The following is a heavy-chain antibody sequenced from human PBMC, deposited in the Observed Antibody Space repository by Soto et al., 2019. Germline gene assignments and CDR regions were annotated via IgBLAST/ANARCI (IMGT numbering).Heavy chain of an antibody. J-gene: IGHJ6*02. D-gene: IGHD3-10*01. Sequence: SETLSLTCAVYSGSFSGYYWSWIRQPPGKGLEWIGELYQGLSIIYNPSLESRVTISGDSSKNQFSLKLRSVTAADTAVYYCARPWFGELLSGDYYYYGMDVWGQGTTVTVSS. CDR1: SGSFSGYY. CDR3: ARPWFGELLSGDYYYYGMDV. V-gene: IGHV4-34*01. CDR2: LYQGLSI.